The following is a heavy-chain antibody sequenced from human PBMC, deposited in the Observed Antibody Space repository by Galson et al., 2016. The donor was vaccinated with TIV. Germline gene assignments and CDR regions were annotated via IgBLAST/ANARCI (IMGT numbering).Heavy chain of an antibody. Sequence: TLSLTCPVSGASIRGGNYYWSWIRQSAGKGLEWIGRFYSSGTSDYKPSLRRRVTISGDKSKNQVSLTLPSVTAADTAVYYCARASFGSGTYYHYFDFWGPGILVTVSS. J-gene: IGHJ4*02. CDR3: ARASFGSGTYYHYFDF. D-gene: IGHD3-10*01. CDR1: GASIRGGNYY. V-gene: IGHV4-61*02. CDR2: FYSSGTS.